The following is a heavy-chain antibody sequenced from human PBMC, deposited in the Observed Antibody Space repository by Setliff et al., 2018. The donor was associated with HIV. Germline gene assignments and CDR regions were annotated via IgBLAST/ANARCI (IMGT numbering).Heavy chain of an antibody. CDR2: ITSRSADT. V-gene: IGHV3-21*01. CDR1: GFTFSTFS. J-gene: IGHJ4*02. D-gene: IGHD2-8*01. CDR3: ARVRPLGYCSTGACPPDY. Sequence: GGSLRLSCAASGFTFSTFSMSWVRQAPGKGLEWVSSITSRSADTYYADSVRGRFTISRDNARNSLLLQMNSLRADDTAVYYCARVRPLGYCSTGACPPDYWGQGTLVTVSS.